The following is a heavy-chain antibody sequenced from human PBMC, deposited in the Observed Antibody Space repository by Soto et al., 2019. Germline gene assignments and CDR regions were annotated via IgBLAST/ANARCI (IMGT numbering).Heavy chain of an antibody. D-gene: IGHD2-2*01. Sequence: QVQLVESGGGVVQPGRSLRLSCAASGFTFSSYGMHWVRQAPGKGLEWVTLISYDGGNKYYADSVKGRFSISRDNSRNTLYLQITSLRPEDAAVYYCVKSLGFCSSSSCSRDYYYYYGMDVWGQGTTVTVSS. J-gene: IGHJ6*02. CDR1: GFTFSSYG. CDR2: ISYDGGNK. V-gene: IGHV3-30*18. CDR3: VKSLGFCSSSSCSRDYYYYYGMDV.